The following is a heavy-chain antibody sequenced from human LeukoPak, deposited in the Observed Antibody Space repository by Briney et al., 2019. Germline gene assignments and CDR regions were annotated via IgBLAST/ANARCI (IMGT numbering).Heavy chain of an antibody. CDR1: GGSISSYY. CDR3: ARTTTIVVVITKDWYFDL. V-gene: IGHV4-4*07. CDR2: IYTSGST. Sequence: SETLSLTCTVSGGSISSYYWSWIRQPAGKGLEWIGRIYTSGSTNYNPSLKSRVTMSVDTSKNQFSLKLSSVTAADTAVYYCARTTTIVVVITKDWYFDLWGRGTLVTVSP. D-gene: IGHD3-22*01. J-gene: IGHJ2*01.